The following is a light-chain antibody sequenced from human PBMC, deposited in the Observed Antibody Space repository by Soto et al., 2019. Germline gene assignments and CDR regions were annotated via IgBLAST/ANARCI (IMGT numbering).Light chain of an antibody. CDR2: GAS. V-gene: IGKV3-15*01. CDR1: QSVSIS. Sequence: EIVMTQSPATLSVSPGERATLSCRASQSVSISLAWYQQKPGQAPRLLIYGASSRVTGFPARFSGSGSGTGFTLTISSLQSEEFAVYYCQQYDNWPRTFGQGTKVEIK. J-gene: IGKJ1*01. CDR3: QQYDNWPRT.